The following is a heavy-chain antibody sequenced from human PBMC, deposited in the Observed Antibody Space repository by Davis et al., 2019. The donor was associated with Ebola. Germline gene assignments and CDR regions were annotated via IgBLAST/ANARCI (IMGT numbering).Heavy chain of an antibody. CDR2: IDASGRTT. CDR1: GFTFSRYG. D-gene: IGHD1-1*01. Sequence: PGGSLRLSCAASGFTFSRYGMHWVRQAPGKGLEWVSTIDASGRTTYYADSVKGRFTISRDNSKNTLYLQMNGLTAEDTAIYYCANGRTLDWGQGTLVTVSS. CDR3: ANGRTLD. V-gene: IGHV3-23*01. J-gene: IGHJ4*02.